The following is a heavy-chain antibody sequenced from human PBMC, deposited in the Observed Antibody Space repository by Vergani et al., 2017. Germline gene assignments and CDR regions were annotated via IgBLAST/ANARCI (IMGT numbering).Heavy chain of an antibody. Sequence: QVQLVQSGAEVKKPGASVKVSCKASGYTFTSYYMHWVRQAPGQGLEWMGIINPSGGSTSYAQKFQGRVTMTRDTSTSTVYMELSSLRSEDTAVYYCANLKASIAATTRWGFDPWGQGTLVTVSS. CDR2: INPSGGST. CDR1: GYTFTSYY. J-gene: IGHJ5*02. CDR3: ANLKASIAATTRWGFDP. D-gene: IGHD6-6*01. V-gene: IGHV1-46*01.